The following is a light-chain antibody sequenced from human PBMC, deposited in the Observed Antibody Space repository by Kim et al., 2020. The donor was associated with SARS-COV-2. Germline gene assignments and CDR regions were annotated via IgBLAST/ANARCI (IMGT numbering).Light chain of an antibody. CDR1: HSISSH. Sequence: ASVGDRVTIPCRTTHSISSHLNWYQQKPGRAPKLLISAASTLQGGVPSRFSGSGSETDFTLTISSLQPEDFATYFCQQSYITPFTFGPGTKVDIK. CDR3: QQSYITPFT. V-gene: IGKV1-39*01. J-gene: IGKJ3*01. CDR2: AAS.